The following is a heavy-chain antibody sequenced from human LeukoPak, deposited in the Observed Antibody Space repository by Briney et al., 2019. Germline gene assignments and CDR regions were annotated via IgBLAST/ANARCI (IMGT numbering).Heavy chain of an antibody. Sequence: GASVKVSFKAPGYTFTDYYIHWVRQAPGQGLEWMGWINANNGVTNYAQKFRGWVTVTRDTSINTAYMELSRLGADDTAVYYCARDEGSELLLNWGQGALVTVSS. CDR1: GYTFTDYY. V-gene: IGHV1-2*04. CDR2: INANNGVT. J-gene: IGHJ4*02. CDR3: ARDEGSELLLN. D-gene: IGHD2-15*01.